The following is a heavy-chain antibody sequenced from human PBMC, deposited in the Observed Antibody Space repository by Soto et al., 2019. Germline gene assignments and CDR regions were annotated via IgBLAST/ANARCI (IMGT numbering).Heavy chain of an antibody. CDR3: AGEYDGFYGRDV. D-gene: IGHD3-10*01. V-gene: IGHV1-69*12. J-gene: IGHJ6*02. CDR1: GGTFSSYA. Sequence: QVQLVQSGAEVKKPGSSVKVSCKASGGTFSSYAISWVRQAPGQGLEWMGGIIPIFGTANYAQKFQGRVTITADESTSTAYMALSSLSSEDTAVYYCAGEYDGFYGRDVWGQGTTVTVSS. CDR2: IIPIFGTA.